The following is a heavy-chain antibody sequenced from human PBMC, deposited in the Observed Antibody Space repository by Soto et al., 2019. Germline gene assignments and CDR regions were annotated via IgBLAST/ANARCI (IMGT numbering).Heavy chain of an antibody. D-gene: IGHD5-18*01. CDR2: IYPGDSDT. J-gene: IGHJ6*02. CDR3: ARHGSGYSYGEHYYYYYGMDV. V-gene: IGHV5-51*07. CDR1: GYSFTSYW. Sequence: PGESLKISCKGSGYSFTSYWIGWVHQMPGKGLEWMGIIYPGDSDTRYSPSFQGQVTISADKSISTAYLQWSSLKASDTAMYYCARHGSGYSYGEHYYYYYGMDVWGQGTTVTVSS.